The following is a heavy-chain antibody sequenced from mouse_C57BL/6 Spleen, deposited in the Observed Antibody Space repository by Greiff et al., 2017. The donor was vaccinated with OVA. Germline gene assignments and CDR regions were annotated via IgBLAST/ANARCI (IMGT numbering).Heavy chain of an antibody. V-gene: IGHV1-18*01. CDR2: INPNNGGT. J-gene: IGHJ3*01. CDR1: GYTFTDYN. CDR3: ARKNLYGAWFAY. D-gene: IGHD1-1*01. Sequence: HVKQSGPELVKPGASVKIPCKASGYTFTDYNMDWVKQSHGKSLEWIGDINPNNGGTIYNQKFKGKATLTVDKSSSTAYMELRSLTSEDTAVYYCARKNLYGAWFAYWGQGTLVTVSA.